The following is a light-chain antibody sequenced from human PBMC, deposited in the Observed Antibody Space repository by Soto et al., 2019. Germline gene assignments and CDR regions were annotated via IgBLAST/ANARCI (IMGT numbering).Light chain of an antibody. CDR3: QQSYSSVRT. V-gene: IGKV1-39*01. J-gene: IGKJ1*01. Sequence: DIQMTQSPSSLSASVGDRVTITCRASHNIDIYLNWYQQKPGKAPNLLIHTASTVHSGVPSRFSGSGSGTDFTLTIASLQPEDFETYYCQQSYSSVRTFGQGTKVE. CDR2: TAS. CDR1: HNIDIY.